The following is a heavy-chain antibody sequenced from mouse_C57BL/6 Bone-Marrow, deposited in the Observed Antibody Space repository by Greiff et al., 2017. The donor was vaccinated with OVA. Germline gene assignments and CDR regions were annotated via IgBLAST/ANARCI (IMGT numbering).Heavy chain of an antibody. V-gene: IGHV7-3*01. CDR1: GFTFTNYY. CDR3: ARYKGRVAVDYFDY. CDR2: IRNKPNGSTT. J-gene: IGHJ2*01. Sequence: DVHLVESGGGLVQPGDSLSLSCAASGFTFTNYYMSWVRQPPGKALEWLAFIRNKPNGSTTEYSASVKGRFTISRDNSQSILYLQMNALIAEDSATYYCARYKGRVAVDYFDYWGQGTALTVSS. D-gene: IGHD1-1*01.